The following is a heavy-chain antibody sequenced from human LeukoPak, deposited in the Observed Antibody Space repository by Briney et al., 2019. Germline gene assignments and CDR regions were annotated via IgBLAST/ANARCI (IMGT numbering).Heavy chain of an antibody. J-gene: IGHJ4*02. Sequence: GGSLRLSCAASGFTFSNHAMSWVRQAPGKGLEWVSAITGHSGSTFYADSVKGRFTISRDNSRNTLHLQMSSLRVEDTAVYYCAKIGDQLFIEQAKFDYWGQGTLVTVSS. V-gene: IGHV3-23*01. CDR1: GFTFSNHA. CDR2: ITGHSGST. D-gene: IGHD2-2*01. CDR3: AKIGDQLFIEQAKFDY.